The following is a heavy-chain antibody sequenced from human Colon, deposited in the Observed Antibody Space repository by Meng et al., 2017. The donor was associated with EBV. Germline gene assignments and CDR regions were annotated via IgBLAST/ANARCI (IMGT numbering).Heavy chain of an antibody. D-gene: IGHD1-7*01. J-gene: IGHJ4*02. CDR2: VYHRGDT. V-gene: IGHV4-4*02. CDR1: GDPISSDIW. CDR3: GRDQGRELINH. Sequence: QVQLHESGPRLLKPAETLSLTCTVAGDPISSDIWWSRVRQPPGKGLEWIGEVYHRGDTNYNPSLKSRVDISVDKSKNQFYLSLFSVTAANTAVYYCGRDQGRELINHWGQGTLVTVSS.